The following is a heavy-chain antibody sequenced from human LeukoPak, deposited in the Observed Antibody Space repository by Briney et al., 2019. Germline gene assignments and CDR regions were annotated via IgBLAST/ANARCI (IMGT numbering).Heavy chain of an antibody. CDR2: ISTRRSTI. Sequence: GGSLRLSCAASGFTFSSYEMIWVRQAPGKGLEWVSYISTRRSTIYYADSVKGRFTISRDNTKNSLYLQMNSLRAEDTAVYYCASTEWGYWGQGTLVTVSS. D-gene: IGHD1-14*01. CDR1: GFTFSSYE. J-gene: IGHJ4*02. V-gene: IGHV3-48*03. CDR3: ASTEWGY.